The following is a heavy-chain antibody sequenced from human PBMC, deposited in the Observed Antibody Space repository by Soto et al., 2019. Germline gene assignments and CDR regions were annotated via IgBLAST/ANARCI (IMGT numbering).Heavy chain of an antibody. J-gene: IGHJ3*02. CDR3: ARVFDAFDI. CDR1: GFIVSTNY. V-gene: IGHV3-53*01. CDR2: IYTGGST. Sequence: EVQLVESGVGLIQTGGSLRLSCAASGFIVSTNYMTWVRQAPGKGLECVSVIYTGGSTYYADSVKGRLTISRDNSKNTLYLQMNSLRAEDTAVYYCARVFDAFDIWGQGTMVTVSS.